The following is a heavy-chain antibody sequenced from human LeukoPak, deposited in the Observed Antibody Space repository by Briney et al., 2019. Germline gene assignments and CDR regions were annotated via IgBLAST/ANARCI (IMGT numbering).Heavy chain of an antibody. CDR1: GFTFSSYA. D-gene: IGHD2-2*01. V-gene: IGHV3-30-3*01. CDR3: AREHLSYCSSTSCPVDY. J-gene: IGHJ4*02. Sequence: PGGSLRLSCAASGFTFSSYAMHWVRQAPGKGLEWVAVISYDGSNKYYADSVKGRFTISRDNSKNTLYLQMNSLRAEDTAVYYCAREHLSYCSSTSCPVDYWGQGTLVTVSS. CDR2: ISYDGSNK.